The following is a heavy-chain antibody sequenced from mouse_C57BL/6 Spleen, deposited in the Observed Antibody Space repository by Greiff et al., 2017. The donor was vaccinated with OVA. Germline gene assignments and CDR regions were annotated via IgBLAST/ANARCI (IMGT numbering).Heavy chain of an antibody. D-gene: IGHD1-1*01. CDR1: GYTFTDYN. V-gene: IGHV1-22*01. J-gene: IGHJ3*01. CDR3: AGDYYGSSYGFAY. CDR2: INPNNGGT. Sequence: VQLQQSGPELVKPGASVKMSCKASGYTFTDYNMHWVKQSHGKSLEWIGFINPNNGGTSYNQKFKGKATLTVNKSSSTAYMELRSLTSEESAVYYCAGDYYGSSYGFAYWGQGTLVTVSA.